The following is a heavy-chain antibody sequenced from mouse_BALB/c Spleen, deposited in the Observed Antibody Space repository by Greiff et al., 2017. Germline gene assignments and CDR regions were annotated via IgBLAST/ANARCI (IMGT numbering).Heavy chain of an antibody. CDR2: ISYSGST. Sequence: EVQLQESGPGLVKPSQSLSLTCTVTGYSITSDYAWNWIRQFPGNKLEWMGYISYSGSTSYNPSLKSRISITRDTSKNQFFLQLNSVTTEDTATYYCARGSITTATKFAYWGQGTLVTVSA. CDR1: GYSITSDYA. V-gene: IGHV3-2*02. J-gene: IGHJ3*01. D-gene: IGHD1-2*01. CDR3: ARGSITTATKFAY.